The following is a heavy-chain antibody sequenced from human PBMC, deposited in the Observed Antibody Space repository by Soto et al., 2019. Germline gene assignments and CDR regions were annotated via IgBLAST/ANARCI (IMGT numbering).Heavy chain of an antibody. CDR3: ATGSRGYSSDPHFYFEY. CDR2: ILPIFGRT. J-gene: IGHJ4*02. V-gene: IGHV1-69*01. Sequence: QVQLVQSGAEVKKPGSSVKVTCKASGAIFSSNAISWVRQAPGQGLEWIGGILPIFGRTNYAQKFKGRVTITSDESARIAYMALSSLKSEDTALYYCATGSRGYSSDPHFYFEYWCQGTLVTVSS. D-gene: IGHD5-18*01. CDR1: GAIFSSNA.